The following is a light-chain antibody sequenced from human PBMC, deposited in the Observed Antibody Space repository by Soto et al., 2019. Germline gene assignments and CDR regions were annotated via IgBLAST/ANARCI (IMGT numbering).Light chain of an antibody. CDR2: DAS. J-gene: IGKJ1*01. CDR1: QSVSSY. Sequence: EIVLTQSPATLSLSPGERATLSCRASQSVSSYFAWYQQKPGQAPRLLIYDASNRATGIPARFSGSGSGTAFTLTISSLEPEDFAVYYCQQRSDWPLTFGQGNKVEIK. V-gene: IGKV3-11*01. CDR3: QQRSDWPLT.